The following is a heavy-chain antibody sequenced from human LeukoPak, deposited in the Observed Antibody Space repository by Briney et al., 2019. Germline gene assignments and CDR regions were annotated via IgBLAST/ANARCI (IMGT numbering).Heavy chain of an antibody. CDR2: VSYDGSNK. D-gene: IGHD3-10*01. Sequence: GGSLRLSCAASGFTFSSYAMNWVRQAPGKGLEWVAFVSYDGSNKYYADSVKGRFTISRDNSKNTLYLQMNSLRAEDTAVYYCASQGGLLWFGELSGGMDVWGQGTTVTVSS. J-gene: IGHJ6*02. V-gene: IGHV3-30-3*01. CDR1: GFTFSSYA. CDR3: ASQGGLLWFGELSGGMDV.